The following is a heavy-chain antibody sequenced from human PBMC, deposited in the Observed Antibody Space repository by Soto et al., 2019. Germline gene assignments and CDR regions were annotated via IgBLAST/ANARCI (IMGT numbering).Heavy chain of an antibody. D-gene: IGHD6-19*01. CDR1: GFTLSNYW. J-gene: IGHJ4*02. Sequence: VVSLRLSCAASGFTLSNYWMTWVRQAPGKGLEWVANINKDGSQKNYVDSVKGRFTIARDNGQNSLSLQINSLRVENTAVYYCVRELGLAYWGKGALVTVSS. V-gene: IGHV3-7*03. CDR3: VRELGLAY. CDR2: INKDGSQK.